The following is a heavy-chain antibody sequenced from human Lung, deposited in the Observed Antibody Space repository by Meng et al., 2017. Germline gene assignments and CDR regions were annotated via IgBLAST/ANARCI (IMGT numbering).Heavy chain of an antibody. J-gene: IGHJ4*02. CDR3: ARSQQWLDS. D-gene: IGHD6-19*01. CDR1: GDSVSSNSAA. V-gene: IGHV6-1*01. Sequence: QVHLHQSGPALVMPSQPLSPSCAISGDSVSSNSAAWNWIRQSQSRGLEWLGRTYYRSKWYNGYAVSVRSRITINPDTYKNQFSLQLNSVTPEDTAVYYCARSQQWLDSWGQGTLVTVSS. CDR2: TYYRSKWYN.